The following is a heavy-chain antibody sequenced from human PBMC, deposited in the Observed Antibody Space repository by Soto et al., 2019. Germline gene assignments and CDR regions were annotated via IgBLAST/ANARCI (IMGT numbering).Heavy chain of an antibody. V-gene: IGHV1-2*02. CDR1: EYIFTDYY. J-gene: IGHJ4*02. Sequence: ASVKVSCKASEYIFTDYYTHWVRQAPGQGLEWMGWMNPNAGGTNYARKFQGRVTMTRDTSISTAYLELTRLTSDDTAVYYCTTSSMLTMGPVRDRLDYWGPGPLVTVSS. CDR2: MNPNAGGT. D-gene: IGHD1-1*01. CDR3: TTSSMLTMGPVRDRLDY.